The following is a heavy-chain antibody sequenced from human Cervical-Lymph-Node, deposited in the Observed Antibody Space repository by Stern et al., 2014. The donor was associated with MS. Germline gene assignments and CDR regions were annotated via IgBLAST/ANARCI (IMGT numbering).Heavy chain of an antibody. CDR2: INPINGGT. V-gene: IGHV1-2*06. Sequence: QMQLVQSGAEVKKPGASVKVSCKASGYTFTGYYIHWVRQAPGQGLEWMGRINPINGGTDYAQKFQGRVTMTRDTAISTAYMELSRLRSDDTALYYCARVPGLSFYDYWGQGTLVTVSS. CDR1: GYTFTGYY. J-gene: IGHJ4*02. D-gene: IGHD2-2*01. CDR3: ARVPGLSFYDY.